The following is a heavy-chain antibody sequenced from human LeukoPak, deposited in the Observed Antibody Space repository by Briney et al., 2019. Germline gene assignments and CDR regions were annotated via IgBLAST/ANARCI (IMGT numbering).Heavy chain of an antibody. CDR2: ISNSGDRT. D-gene: IGHD2-21*01. Sequence: GGSLRLSCAASGFTFSSYAMNWVRQAPGKGLEWVSTISNSGDRTYYADSVKGRFTISRDNSKNTLYLQMSSLSVEDTAVYYCVKALLKYAYFDAFDIWGQGTMVTVSS. CDR3: VKALLKYAYFDAFDI. V-gene: IGHV3-23*01. J-gene: IGHJ3*02. CDR1: GFTFSSYA.